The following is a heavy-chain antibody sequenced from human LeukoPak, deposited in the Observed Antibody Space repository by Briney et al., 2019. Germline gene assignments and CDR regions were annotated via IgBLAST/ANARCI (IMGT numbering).Heavy chain of an antibody. J-gene: IGHJ5*02. Sequence: SETLSLTCTVSGGSISSSSYYWGWIRQPPGKGLEWIGSANYIGSPYYNPSLRSRVTISVDKSKNQVSLMLTFVTAADTALYYCARHVIKEVPRWFDPWGQGTLVTVSS. V-gene: IGHV4-39*01. D-gene: IGHD2-21*01. CDR1: GGSISSSSYY. CDR2: ANYIGSP. CDR3: ARHVIKEVPRWFDP.